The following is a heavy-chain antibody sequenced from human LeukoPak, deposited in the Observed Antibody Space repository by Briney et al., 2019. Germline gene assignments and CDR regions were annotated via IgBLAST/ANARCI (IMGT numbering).Heavy chain of an antibody. D-gene: IGHD5-18*01. CDR3: ARGVGYSGGNWFDP. Sequence: ASVKVSCKASGYTFTSYDINWVRQATGQGLEWMGWMNPNSGNTGYAQKFQGRVTMTRNTSISTAYMDLSSLRSEDTAVYYCARGVGYSGGNWFDPWGQGTLVTVSS. V-gene: IGHV1-8*01. CDR1: GYTFTSYD. J-gene: IGHJ5*02. CDR2: MNPNSGNT.